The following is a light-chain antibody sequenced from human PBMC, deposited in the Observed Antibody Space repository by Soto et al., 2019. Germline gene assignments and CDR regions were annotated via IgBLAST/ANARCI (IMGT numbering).Light chain of an antibody. J-gene: IGKJ1*01. Sequence: DIPMTQSPSTLSASVGDRATITCRASQSITSWLDWYQQKPGKAPKVLMYDATTLHTGVPSRFSGSGSGTEFSLTISSLQPDDFASFYCQQYNSYPWTFGQGTKVYIK. CDR2: DAT. V-gene: IGKV1-5*01. CDR1: QSITSW. CDR3: QQYNSYPWT.